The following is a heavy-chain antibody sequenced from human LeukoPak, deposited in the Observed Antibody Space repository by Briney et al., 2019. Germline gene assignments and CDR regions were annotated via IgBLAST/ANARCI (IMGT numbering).Heavy chain of an antibody. J-gene: IGHJ4*02. Sequence: GASVKVSCKASGYTFTSYGISWVRQAPGQGPEWMGWISAYNGNTNYAQKLQGRVTMTTDTSTSTAYMELRSLRSDDTAVYYCARDSLLWFGELSGYFDYWGQGTLVTVSS. CDR2: ISAYNGNT. D-gene: IGHD3-10*01. CDR3: ARDSLLWFGELSGYFDY. CDR1: GYTFTSYG. V-gene: IGHV1-18*01.